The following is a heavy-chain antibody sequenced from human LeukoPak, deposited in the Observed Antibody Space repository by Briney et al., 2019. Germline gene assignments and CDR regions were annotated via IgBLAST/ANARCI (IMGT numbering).Heavy chain of an antibody. D-gene: IGHD2/OR15-2a*01. V-gene: IGHV3-74*01. CDR3: VRDVFSLGDS. CDR1: GFTFSDYG. Sequence: GGSLRLSCAASGFTFSDYGMHWVRQAPGKGLVWVSHINHDGTLKNYADSVKGRFTISRDFAKNTLYLQMNTLGAEDTAVYYCVRDVFSLGDSWGQGTLVTVSS. CDR2: INHDGTLK. J-gene: IGHJ4*02.